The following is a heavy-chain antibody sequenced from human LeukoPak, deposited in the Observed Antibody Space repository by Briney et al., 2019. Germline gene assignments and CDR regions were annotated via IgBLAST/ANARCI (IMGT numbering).Heavy chain of an antibody. CDR2: IKSKADDGTT. CDR3: STEAIATTGGGFDY. V-gene: IGHV3-15*01. J-gene: IGHJ4*02. Sequence: GGSLRLSCAASGFAFSNAWMNWVRQAPGKGLEWVGRIKSKADDGTTDYAAPVKGRFTISRDDSENMLYLQMNSLKTEESAVYHCSTEAIATTGGGFDYWGQGTLVTVSS. D-gene: IGHD6-13*01. CDR1: GFAFSNAW.